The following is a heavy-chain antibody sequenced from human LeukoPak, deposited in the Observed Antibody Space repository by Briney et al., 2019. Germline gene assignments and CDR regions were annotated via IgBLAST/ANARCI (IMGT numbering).Heavy chain of an antibody. CDR2: ISYDGSNK. V-gene: IGHV3-30*18. D-gene: IGHD1-26*01. Sequence: GGSLRLSCAASGFTFSGYGMHWVRQAPGKGLEWVTVISYDGSNKYYADSVKGRFTISRDNSKNTLYLQMNSLRAEDTAVYYCAKGYSGSPRSFDYWGQGTLVTVSS. CDR1: GFTFSGYG. J-gene: IGHJ4*02. CDR3: AKGYSGSPRSFDY.